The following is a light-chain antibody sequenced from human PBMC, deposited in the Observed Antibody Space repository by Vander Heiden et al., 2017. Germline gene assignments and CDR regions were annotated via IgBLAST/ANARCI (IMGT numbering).Light chain of an antibody. V-gene: IGKV2D-29*01. CDR2: EVS. J-gene: IGKJ3*01. Sequence: DTAMTQTPLSLSVTPAQPASISCKSSQRPLDSDGKTCLYWYLQKRPQLPQLLNYEVSDRLSGMSGTFRGSGSGTELTLKISRMKAKDVGVYYCRQCRQPPFTFGPGTKVDIK. CDR1: QRPLDSDGKTC. CDR3: RQCRQPPFT.